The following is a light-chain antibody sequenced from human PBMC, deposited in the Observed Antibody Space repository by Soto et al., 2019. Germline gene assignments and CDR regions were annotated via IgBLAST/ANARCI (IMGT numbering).Light chain of an antibody. CDR1: QGIKSW. V-gene: IGKV1D-12*01. CDR2: DAN. J-gene: IGKJ5*01. Sequence: DIQMTQSPSSVSASVGDTVVITCRASQGIKSWFAWYQQRPGNAPKLLISDANTLQTGVPPRFSGSGSGTDFFLTVNSLQPEDCATYYCQQADSFPITFGQGTRLEIK. CDR3: QQADSFPIT.